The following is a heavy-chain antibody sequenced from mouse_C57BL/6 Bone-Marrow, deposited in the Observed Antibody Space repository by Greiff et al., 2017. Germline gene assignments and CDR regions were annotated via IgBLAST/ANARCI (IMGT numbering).Heavy chain of an antibody. CDR2: ISNGGGST. Sequence: EVQGVESGGGLVQPGGSLKLSCAASGFTFSDYYMYWVRQTPEKRLEWVAYISNGGGSTYYPDTVKGRFTISRDNAKNTLYLQMSRLKSEDTAMYYCARHMGGNPFAYWGQGTLVTVSA. V-gene: IGHV5-12*01. CDR1: GFTFSDYY. D-gene: IGHD2-1*01. J-gene: IGHJ3*01. CDR3: ARHMGGNPFAY.